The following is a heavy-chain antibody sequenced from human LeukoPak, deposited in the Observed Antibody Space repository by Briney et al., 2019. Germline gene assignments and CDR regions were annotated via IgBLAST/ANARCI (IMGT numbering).Heavy chain of an antibody. CDR2: IYYRGRT. D-gene: IGHD5-24*01. CDR1: GGSISSYY. J-gene: IGHJ4*02. Sequence: SETLSLTCTVSGGSISSYYWSWIRQPPGKGLEWIGYIYYRGRTNYNPSLKSRVTISVDTSKNQFSLRLSSVTAADTAVYYCARAGRDGYTFDYWGQGTLVTVSS. CDR3: ARAGRDGYTFDY. V-gene: IGHV4-59*08.